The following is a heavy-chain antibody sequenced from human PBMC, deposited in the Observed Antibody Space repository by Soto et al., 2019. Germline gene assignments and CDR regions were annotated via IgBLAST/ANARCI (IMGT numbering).Heavy chain of an antibody. CDR1: EYSFTSYW. J-gene: IGHJ4*02. V-gene: IGHV5-51*01. D-gene: IGHD6-6*01. CDR2: IYPGDSDT. Sequence: PXESLKISCKCSEYSFTSYWIGLVLQMPGKGLEWMGIIYPGDSDTRYSPSFQGQVTISADKSISTAYLQWSSLKASDTAMYYCASRGYSSSFDYWGQGTLVTVSS. CDR3: ASRGYSSSFDY.